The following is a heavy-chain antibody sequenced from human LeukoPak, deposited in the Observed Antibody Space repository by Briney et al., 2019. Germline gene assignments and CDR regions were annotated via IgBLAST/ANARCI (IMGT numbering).Heavy chain of an antibody. CDR1: GFTFSSYW. CDR3: ARWYSSSKRYYGMDV. D-gene: IGHD6-13*01. J-gene: IGHJ6*02. CDR2: IKKDGSEK. Sequence: PGGSLRLTCAASGFTFSSYWLSWVRQAPGPGQEWVANIKKDGSEKYYVDSVKGRFTSSRDNAKNSLYLQMNSLRAEDTAVYYCARWYSSSKRYYGMDVWGQGTTVTVSS. V-gene: IGHV3-7*01.